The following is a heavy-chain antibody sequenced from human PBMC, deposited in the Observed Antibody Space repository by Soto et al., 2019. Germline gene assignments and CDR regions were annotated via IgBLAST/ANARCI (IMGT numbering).Heavy chain of an antibody. V-gene: IGHV3-64D*06. J-gene: IGHJ4*02. CDR2: STYVGGTP. CDR3: VKDYSHGRFPDY. D-gene: IGHD1-26*01. CDR1: GFNLKDYG. Sequence: EVDLVESGGGLVQPGGSLRLSCSASGFNLKDYGMHWVRQDPGKGLEQVAASTYVGGTPYYVESVKGRFTVSRDNSKNTLYLQMGSLRPEDTAIHFCVKDYSHGRFPDYWGQGTLVTVSS.